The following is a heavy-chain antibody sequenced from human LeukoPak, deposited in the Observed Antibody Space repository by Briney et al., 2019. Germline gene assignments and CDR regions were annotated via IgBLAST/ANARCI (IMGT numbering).Heavy chain of an antibody. CDR2: IYYSGST. J-gene: IGHJ6*02. CDR1: GGSISSGGYY. V-gene: IGHV4-31*03. CDR3: VRDHAYYYGMDV. Sequence: SETLSLTCTVSGGSISSGGYYWSWIRQHPGKGLEWIGYIYYSGSTYYNPSLKSRVTISVDTSKNQFSLKLSSVTAADTAVYYCVRDHAYYYGMDVWGQGTTVTVSS.